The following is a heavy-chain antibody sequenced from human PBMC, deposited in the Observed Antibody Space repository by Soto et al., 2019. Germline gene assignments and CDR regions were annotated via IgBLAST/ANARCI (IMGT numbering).Heavy chain of an antibody. CDR3: ARHDCSGGSCYDYYYGMDV. CDR2: IYPGDSDT. J-gene: IGHJ6*02. Sequence: GESLRNSSTDSGYSFPSYWSGWVRDIRRILADWMGIIYPGDSDTRYSPSVQGQVTISADKSISTAYLQWSSLKASDTAMYYCARHDCSGGSCYDYYYGMDVWGQGTTVTVSS. V-gene: IGHV5-51*01. D-gene: IGHD2-15*01. CDR1: GYSFPSYW.